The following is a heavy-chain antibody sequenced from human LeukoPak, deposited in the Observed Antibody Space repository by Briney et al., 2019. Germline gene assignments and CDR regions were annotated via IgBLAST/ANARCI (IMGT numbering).Heavy chain of an antibody. CDR1: GFTFSNAW. V-gene: IGHV3-23*01. J-gene: IGHJ4*02. CDR3: AKDSYSGSGTFYMGSFDY. CDR2: ISRSDYTT. Sequence: GGSLRLSCAASGFTFSNAWMSWVRQAPGGGLEWVSAISRSDYTTYYTDSVKGRFTISRDDSKNTVYVQMNSLRAEDTAVYYCAKDSYSGSGTFYMGSFDYWGQGVLVTVSS. D-gene: IGHD3-10*01.